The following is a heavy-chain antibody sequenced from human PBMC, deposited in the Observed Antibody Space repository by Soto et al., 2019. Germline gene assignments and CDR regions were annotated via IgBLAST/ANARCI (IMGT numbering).Heavy chain of an antibody. CDR3: ARVGDYYYYYMDV. Sequence: EVQLVESGGGLVQPGGSLRLSCAASGFTFSSYWMHWVRQAPGKGLVWVSRINSDGSSTSYADSVKGRFTISRDNAKNTLYLQMNSLRAEDTAVYYCARVGDYYYYYMDVWGKGTTVIVSS. CDR1: GFTFSSYW. V-gene: IGHV3-74*01. J-gene: IGHJ6*03. CDR2: INSDGSST.